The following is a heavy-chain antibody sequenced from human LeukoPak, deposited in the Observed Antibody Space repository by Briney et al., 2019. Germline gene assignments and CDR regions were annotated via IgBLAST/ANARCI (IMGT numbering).Heavy chain of an antibody. D-gene: IGHD3-9*01. Sequence: ASVKVSCKVSGYTLTELSMHWVRQAPGKGLEWMGDFDPEDGETIYAQKFQGRVTMTEDTSTDTAYMELSSLRSEDTAVYYCATGSRVGYDILTASYYFDYWGQGTPVTVSS. CDR2: FDPEDGET. CDR3: ATGSRVGYDILTASYYFDY. J-gene: IGHJ4*02. V-gene: IGHV1-24*01. CDR1: GYTLTELS.